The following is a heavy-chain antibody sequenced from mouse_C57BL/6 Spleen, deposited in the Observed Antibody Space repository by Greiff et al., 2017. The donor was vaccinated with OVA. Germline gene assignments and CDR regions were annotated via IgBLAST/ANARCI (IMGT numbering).Heavy chain of an antibody. J-gene: IGHJ4*01. CDR3: ATSYDYDDAMDY. V-gene: IGHV1-64*01. CDR1: GYTFTSYW. Sequence: QVQLQQPGAELVKPGASVKLSCKASGYTFTSYWMHWVKQRPGQGLEWIGMIHPNSGSTNYNEKFKGKATLTVDKSSSTAYMQLSSLPSEDSAVYYCATSYDYDDAMDYWGQGTSVTVSS. D-gene: IGHD2-4*01. CDR2: IHPNSGST.